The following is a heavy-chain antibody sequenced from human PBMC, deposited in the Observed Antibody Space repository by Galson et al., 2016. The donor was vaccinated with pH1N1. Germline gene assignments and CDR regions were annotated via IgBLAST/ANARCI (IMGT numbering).Heavy chain of an antibody. CDR3: ARRYYFDY. CDR2: IDPSAGTT. J-gene: IGHJ4*02. V-gene: IGHV1-46*01. CDR1: GYSVTCYY. Sequence: SVKVSCKASGYSVTCYYMHWVRQAPGQGLEWMGIIDPSAGTTTYSQKFQGRISLTRDTSTNSVHMELSTLRPDDSAIYFCARRYYFDYWGQGTLVTVSS.